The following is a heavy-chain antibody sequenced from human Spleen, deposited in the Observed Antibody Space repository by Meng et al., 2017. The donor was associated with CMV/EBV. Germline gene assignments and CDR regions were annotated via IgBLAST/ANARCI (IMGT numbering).Heavy chain of an antibody. Sequence: GGSLRLSCAASGFTFSGFTMNWVRQAPGKGLEWISSISLSSTYIEYADSLEGRFTISRDNARNSLYLQMDNLRAEDTAVYYCVRRQSVSAFDVWGQGTMVTVS. V-gene: IGHV3-21*06. D-gene: IGHD3-3*01. J-gene: IGHJ3*01. CDR3: VRRQSVSAFDV. CDR1: GFTFSGFT. CDR2: ISLSSTYI.